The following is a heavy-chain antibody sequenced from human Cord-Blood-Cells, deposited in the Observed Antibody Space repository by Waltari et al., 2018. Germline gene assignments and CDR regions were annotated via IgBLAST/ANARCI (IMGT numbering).Heavy chain of an antibody. D-gene: IGHD6-13*01. J-gene: IGHJ3*02. Sequence: QVQLVESGGGVVQPGRSLRLSCAASGFTFSSYGMHWVRQAPGKGLEWVAVISYDGSNKYYADSVKGRFTISRDNSKNTLYLQMNSLRAEDTAVYYCAKLGIAAAGTDIWGQGTMVTVSS. CDR1: GFTFSSYG. V-gene: IGHV3-30*18. CDR3: AKLGIAAAGTDI. CDR2: ISYDGSNK.